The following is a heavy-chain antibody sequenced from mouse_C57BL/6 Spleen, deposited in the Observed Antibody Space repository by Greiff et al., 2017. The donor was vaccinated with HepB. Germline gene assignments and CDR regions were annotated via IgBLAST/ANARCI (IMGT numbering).Heavy chain of an antibody. CDR2: IDPSDSYT. CDR1: GYTFTSYW. V-gene: IGHV1-50*01. J-gene: IGHJ1*03. D-gene: IGHD1-1*01. Sequence: QVQLQQPGAELVKPGASVKLSCKASGYTFTSYWMQWVKQRPGQGLEWIGEIDPSDSYTNYKQKFKGKATLTVDTPSSTAYMQHSSLTSEDSAVYYCARKTYYYCRGYFDVWGTGTTVTVSS. CDR3: ARKTYYYCRGYFDV.